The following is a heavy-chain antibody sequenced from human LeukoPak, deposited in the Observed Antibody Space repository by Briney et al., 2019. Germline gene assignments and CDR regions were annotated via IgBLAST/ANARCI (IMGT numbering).Heavy chain of an antibody. V-gene: IGHV4-39*01. CDR3: ARHDVCESSHDY. J-gene: IGHJ4*02. D-gene: IGHD2-8*01. CDR1: GGSISSSSYY. Sequence: PSETLSLTCTVSGGSISSSSYYWGWIRQPPGKGLEWIGSIYYSGSTYYNPSLKSRVTISVDTSKNQFSLKLSSVTAADTAVYYCARHDVCESSHDYWGQGTLVTVSS. CDR2: IYYSGST.